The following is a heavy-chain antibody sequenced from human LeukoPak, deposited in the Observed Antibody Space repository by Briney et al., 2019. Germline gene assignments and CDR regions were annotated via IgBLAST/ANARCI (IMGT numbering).Heavy chain of an antibody. CDR3: ARTYYYDSRIDY. J-gene: IGHJ4*02. Sequence: ASVKVSCKASGYIFTAYYLHWVRQAPGQGLEWMGWINPNSGDPNYAQNFQGRVTMSRDTSISTAYMELSSLRSDDTAVYYCARTYYYDSRIDYWGQGTLVTVSS. CDR1: GYIFTAYY. CDR2: INPNSGDP. D-gene: IGHD3-22*01. V-gene: IGHV1-2*02.